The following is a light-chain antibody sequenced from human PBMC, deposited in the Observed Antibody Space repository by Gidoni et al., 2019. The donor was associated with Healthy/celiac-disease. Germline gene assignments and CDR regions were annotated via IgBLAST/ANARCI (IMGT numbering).Light chain of an antibody. CDR3: QSYDSSLSGYV. CDR1: SSNIGAGYD. V-gene: IGLV1-40*01. J-gene: IGLJ1*01. Sequence: QSVLTQPPSVSGAPGQRVTISRTGSSSNIGAGYDVHWYQQLPGTAPKLLISGNSNRPSGVPDRFSGSKSGTSASLAITGLQAEDEADYYCQSYDSSLSGYVFGTGTKVTVL. CDR2: GNS.